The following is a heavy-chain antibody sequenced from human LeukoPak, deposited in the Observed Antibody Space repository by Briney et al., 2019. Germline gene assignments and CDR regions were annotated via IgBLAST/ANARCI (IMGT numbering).Heavy chain of an antibody. CDR3: AGERGDITDY. Sequence: GGSLSLSWAASGFTFSTYWMTGVRKAPGKGLVWVSRINSDGSSTSYADSVKGRFTISRDNAENTLYLQMNSLRVEDTAVYYCAGERGDITDYWGQGTLVTVSS. J-gene: IGHJ4*02. D-gene: IGHD3-9*01. CDR2: INSDGSST. V-gene: IGHV3-74*01. CDR1: GFTFSTYW.